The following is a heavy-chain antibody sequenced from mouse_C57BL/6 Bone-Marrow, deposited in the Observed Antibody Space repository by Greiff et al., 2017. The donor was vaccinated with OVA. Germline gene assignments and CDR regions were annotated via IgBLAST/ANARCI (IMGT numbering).Heavy chain of an antibody. V-gene: IGHV5-6*01. CDR1: GFTFSSYG. D-gene: IGHD1-1*01. CDR2: ISRGGSYT. Sequence: EVKLVESGGDLVKPGGSLKLSCAASGFTFSSYGMSWVRQTPDKRLEWVATISRGGSYTYYPDSVKGRFTISRDYAKNTLYLQMSSLKSEDTAMYYCARHGDYGSFFDYWGQGTTLTVSS. J-gene: IGHJ2*01. CDR3: ARHGDYGSFFDY.